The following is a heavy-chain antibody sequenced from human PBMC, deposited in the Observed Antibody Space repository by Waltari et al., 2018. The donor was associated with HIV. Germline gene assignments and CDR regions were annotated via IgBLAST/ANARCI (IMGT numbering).Heavy chain of an antibody. CDR1: GFTFSSYE. Sequence: EVQLVESGGGLVQPGGSLRLSCAASGFTFSSYEMNWVRQAPGKGLEWVSYISSSGSTIYYADSVKGRFTISRDNAKNSLYLQMNSLRAEDTAVYYCARAADSSGYYGYWGQGTLVTVSS. CDR2: ISSSGSTI. J-gene: IGHJ4*02. D-gene: IGHD3-22*01. CDR3: ARAADSSGYYGY. V-gene: IGHV3-48*03.